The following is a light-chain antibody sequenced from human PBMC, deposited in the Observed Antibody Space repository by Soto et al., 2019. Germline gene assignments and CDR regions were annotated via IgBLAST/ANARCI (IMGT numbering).Light chain of an antibody. CDR1: QSVTSN. J-gene: IGKJ5*01. CDR2: SSS. Sequence: EIVMTQSPDSLSVSPGQSDALSCRASQSVTSNLAWYQHKPGQAPRLLIYSSSTRAAGIPARFGGSGSGTDFTLTISRLEPEDYAVYYCHQYDGSPITFGQGTRLEIK. V-gene: IGKV3-15*01. CDR3: HQYDGSPIT.